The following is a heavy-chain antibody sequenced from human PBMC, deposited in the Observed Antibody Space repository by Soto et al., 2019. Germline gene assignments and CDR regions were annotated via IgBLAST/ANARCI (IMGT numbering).Heavy chain of an antibody. CDR2: ILSNDEK. V-gene: IGHV2-26*01. CDR1: GFSLSNARMG. J-gene: IGHJ6*03. Sequence: ESGPTLVNPTETLTLTCTVSGFSLSNARMGVSWIRQPPGKALEWLAHILSNDEKSYSTSLKSRLTISKDTSKSQVVLTMTNMDPVDTATYYCARSVNHYYYYYYMDAWGKGTTVTVSS. D-gene: IGHD3-16*02. CDR3: ARSVNHYYYYYYMDA.